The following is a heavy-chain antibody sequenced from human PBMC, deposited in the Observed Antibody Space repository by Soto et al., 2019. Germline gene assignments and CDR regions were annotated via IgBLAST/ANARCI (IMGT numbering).Heavy chain of an antibody. CDR2: IWYDGSNK. CDR1: GFTFSSYG. Sequence: QVQLVESGGGVVQPGRSLRLSCAASGFTFSSYGMHWVRQAPGKGLEWVAVIWYDGSNKYYADSVKGRFTISRDNSKNTLYLKMNSLRAEDTAVYYCARDHSGAVIGAFDIWGQGTMVTVSS. D-gene: IGHD2-21*01. CDR3: ARDHSGAVIGAFDI. V-gene: IGHV3-33*01. J-gene: IGHJ3*02.